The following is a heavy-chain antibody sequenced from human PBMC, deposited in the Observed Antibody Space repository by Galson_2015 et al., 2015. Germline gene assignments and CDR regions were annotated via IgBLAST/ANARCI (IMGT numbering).Heavy chain of an antibody. D-gene: IGHD5-18*01. J-gene: IGHJ6*02. CDR2: ISSSGSYL. V-gene: IGHV3-21*01. Sequence: SLRLSCAASGFTFSSYSMNWVRQAPGKGLEWVLSISSSGSYLYYADSVKGRFTISRDNSKNSLYLQMNSLRAEDTAVYYCARDPPRAMGVYYYYGMDVWGQGTLVTVSS. CDR3: ARDPPRAMGVYYYYGMDV. CDR1: GFTFSSYS.